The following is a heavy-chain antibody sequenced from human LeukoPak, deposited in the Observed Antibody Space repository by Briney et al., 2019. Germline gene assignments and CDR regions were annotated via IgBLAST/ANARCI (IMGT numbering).Heavy chain of an antibody. J-gene: IGHJ6*03. CDR1: GFTLDDYA. Sequence: PGGSLRLALSVSGFTLDDYAMHWVPRPPGRGLGWVSGINWKCSERGYEDPAKRRFTISRDNAKRTLYLQMKSLTAEDTALYFCVKDWRGYHYYMAVWGKGTTVIVSS. V-gene: IGHV3-9*01. CDR2: INWKCSER. CDR3: VKDWRGYHYYMAV.